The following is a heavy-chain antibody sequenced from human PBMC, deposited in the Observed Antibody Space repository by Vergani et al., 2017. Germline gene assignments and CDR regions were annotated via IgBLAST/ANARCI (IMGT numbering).Heavy chain of an antibody. CDR3: ARKHISNYYDSSGYYYMGYYYEGMDV. D-gene: IGHD3-22*01. V-gene: IGHV3-21*01. J-gene: IGHJ6*02. CDR1: GFTFSHYS. Sequence: VQLVESGGGVVQPGGSLRLSCVASGFTFSHYSMNWVRQAPGKGLEWVSSISGNNDDVYYADSVKGRFTISRDNAKNSLYLDMSSLRAEDTAVYYCARKHISNYYDSSGYYYMGYYYEGMDVWGPGTTVTVSS. CDR2: ISGNNDDV.